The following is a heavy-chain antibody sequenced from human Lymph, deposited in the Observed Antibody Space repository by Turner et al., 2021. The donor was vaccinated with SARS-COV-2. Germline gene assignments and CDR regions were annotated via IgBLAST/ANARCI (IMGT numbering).Heavy chain of an antibody. J-gene: IGHJ6*02. V-gene: IGHV3-9*01. CDR3: ARDVYRSTFRDYYYGMNV. CDR2: STWNSGTI. D-gene: IGHD6-13*01. CDR1: GFTFDDYA. Sequence: EELLVESGGGLVQRGSLRIPSCAAAGFTFDDYAMHWVRQATGKGLEWVSGSTWNSGTIDYADSVKGRVTISRDNAKNSLYLQMNSLRSEDTALYYCARDVYRSTFRDYYYGMNVWGQGTTVTVSS.